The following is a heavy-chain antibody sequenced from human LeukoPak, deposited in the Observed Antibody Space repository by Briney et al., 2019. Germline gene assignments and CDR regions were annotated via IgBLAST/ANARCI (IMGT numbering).Heavy chain of an antibody. CDR3: ARQGSGFDFDY. D-gene: IGHD2-15*01. V-gene: IGHV4-34*01. J-gene: IGHJ4*02. CDR2: INHGGST. Sequence: PSETLSLTCAVYVGSFSGYYWSWIRQPPGKGLEWIGEINHGGSTNYIPSLKSRVAISVDTSKNQFSLKLSSVTAADTAVYYCARQGSGFDFDYWGQGTLVTVSS. CDR1: VGSFSGYY.